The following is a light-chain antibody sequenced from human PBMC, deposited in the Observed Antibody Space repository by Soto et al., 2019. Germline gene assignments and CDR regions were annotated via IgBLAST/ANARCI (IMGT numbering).Light chain of an antibody. CDR3: QFPGSSPRT. V-gene: IGKV3-20*01. CDR2: GAS. Sequence: EIVLTQSPGTLSLSPGERATLSCRASQSVSSRYLAWYQQKPGQAPWLLIYGASSRAAGIPDRFRGSGLGACFTFTFSSRQLEDYAVYFCQFPGSSPRTFGRCIKVEIK. J-gene: IGKJ1*01. CDR1: QSVSSRY.